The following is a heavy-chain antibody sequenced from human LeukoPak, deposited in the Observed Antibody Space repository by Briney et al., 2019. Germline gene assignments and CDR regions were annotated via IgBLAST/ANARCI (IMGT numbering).Heavy chain of an antibody. D-gene: IGHD1-26*01. CDR3: EHSGGYYSFDS. CDR2: VYHSGST. Sequence: PSETLSLTCAVYGFSISSGYYWGWLRQPPGKGPDWIASVYHSGSTYYNPSLKSRVSMSVDTSKNQFSLKLSSVTAADTAVYYCEHSGGYYSFDSWGQGALVTVSS. V-gene: IGHV4-38-2*01. J-gene: IGHJ4*02. CDR1: GFSISSGYY.